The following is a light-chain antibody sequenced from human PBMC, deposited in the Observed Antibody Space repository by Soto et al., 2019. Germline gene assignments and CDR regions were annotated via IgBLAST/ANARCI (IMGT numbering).Light chain of an antibody. V-gene: IGKV3-15*01. CDR3: QPYNNWPLT. CDR1: QGIGDT. CDR2: DTS. J-gene: IGKJ4*01. Sequence: EVVMRDSPATLSVSLGEVATLSCRASQGIGDTLAWYQHKPGQTPRLLIYDTSTRATGVPTRFSGSRSGAEFTLTINSLQSEDFAVHYCQPYNNWPLTFGGGTKVDIK.